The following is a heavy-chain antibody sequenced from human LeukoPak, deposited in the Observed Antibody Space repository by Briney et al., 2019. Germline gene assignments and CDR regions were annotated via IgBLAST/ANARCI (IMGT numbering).Heavy chain of an antibody. V-gene: IGHV3-23*01. Sequence: PGGSLRLSCAASGFTFSSYGMSWVRQAPGKGLEWVSAITGSSRSTYYADSVKGRFTISRDNSKNTLYLQMNSLRAEDTAVYYCAKDRDYYGSGKGDYWGQGTLVTVSS. CDR3: AKDRDYYGSGKGDY. CDR1: GFTFSSYG. CDR2: ITGSSRST. J-gene: IGHJ4*02. D-gene: IGHD3-10*01.